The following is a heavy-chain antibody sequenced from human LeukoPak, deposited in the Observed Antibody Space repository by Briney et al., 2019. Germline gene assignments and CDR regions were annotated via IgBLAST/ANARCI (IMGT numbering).Heavy chain of an antibody. CDR3: AKESRPGRLRFLEWFRHYFDY. Sequence: GGSLRLSCAASGFTFSSYSMNWVRQAPGKGLEWVSYISSSSSTIYYADSVKGRFTISRDNAKNSLYLQMNSLRAEDTAVYYCAKESRPGRLRFLEWFRHYFDYWGQGTLVTVSS. V-gene: IGHV3-48*01. CDR2: ISSSSSTI. J-gene: IGHJ4*02. D-gene: IGHD3-3*01. CDR1: GFTFSSYS.